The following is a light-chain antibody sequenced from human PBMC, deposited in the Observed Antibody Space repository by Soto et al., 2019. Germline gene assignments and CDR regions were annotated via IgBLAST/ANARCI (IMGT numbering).Light chain of an antibody. CDR1: SSDFGSYNR. Sequence: QPVLTQPPSVSGSPGQSVTISCTGTSSDFGSYNRVSWYQRPPGTGPKLMIYEVSNRPSGVPDRFSGSKSGNTASLTISGLQAEDEAEYYCSLYTSDSTDVFGTGTKVTVL. CDR2: EVS. V-gene: IGLV2-18*01. J-gene: IGLJ1*01. CDR3: SLYTSDSTDV.